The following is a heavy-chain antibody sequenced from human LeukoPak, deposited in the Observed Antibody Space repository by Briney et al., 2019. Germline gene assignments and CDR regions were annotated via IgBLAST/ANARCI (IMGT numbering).Heavy chain of an antibody. V-gene: IGHV3-23*01. D-gene: IGHD6-19*01. CDR3: APGTVAGDSHLGY. J-gene: IGHJ4*02. Sequence: GGSLRLSCAASGFTFSSYAMSWVRQAPGKGLEWVSAISGSGGSTYYADSVKGRLTISRDNSKNTLYLQMNSLRAEDTAVYYCAPGTVAGDSHLGYWGQGTLVTVSS. CDR2: ISGSGGST. CDR1: GFTFSSYA.